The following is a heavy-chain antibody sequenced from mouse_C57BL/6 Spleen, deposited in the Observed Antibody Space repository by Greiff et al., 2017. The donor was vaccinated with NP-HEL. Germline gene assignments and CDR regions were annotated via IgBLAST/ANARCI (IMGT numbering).Heavy chain of an antibody. D-gene: IGHD2-5*01. Sequence: EVKLMESGPGLVKPSQSLSLTCSVTGYSITSGYYWNWIRQFPGNKLEWMGYISYDGSNNYNPSLKNRISITRDTSKNQFFLKLNSVTTEDTATYYCASYSNCLDYWGQGTTLTVSS. CDR1: GYSITSGYY. CDR3: ASYSNCLDY. J-gene: IGHJ2*01. V-gene: IGHV3-6*01. CDR2: ISYDGSN.